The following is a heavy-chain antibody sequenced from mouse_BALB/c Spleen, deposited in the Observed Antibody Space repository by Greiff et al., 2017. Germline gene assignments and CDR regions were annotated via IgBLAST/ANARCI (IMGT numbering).Heavy chain of an antibody. D-gene: IGHD2-1*01. CDR1: GFSLTSYG. Sequence: QVHVKQSGPGLVAPSQSLSITCTVSGFSLTSYGVHWVRQPPGKGLEWLGVIWAGGSTNYNSALMSRLSISKDNSKSQVFLKMNSLQTDDTAMYYCAREGDYGNPWFAYWGQGTLVTVSA. CDR3: AREGDYGNPWFAY. J-gene: IGHJ3*01. CDR2: IWAGGST. V-gene: IGHV2-9*02.